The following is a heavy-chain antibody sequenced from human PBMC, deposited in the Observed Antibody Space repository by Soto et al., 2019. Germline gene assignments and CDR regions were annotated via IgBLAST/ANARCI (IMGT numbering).Heavy chain of an antibody. D-gene: IGHD3-10*01. CDR2: IKSKTDGGTT. J-gene: IGHJ4*02. Sequence: GGSLRLSCAASGFTFSNAWMSWVRQAPGKGLEWVGRIKSKTDGGTTDYAAPVKGRFTISRDDSKNTLYLQMNSLKTEDTAVYYCTTVSRLWFGESDYWGQGTLVTVSS. V-gene: IGHV3-15*01. CDR1: GFTFSNAW. CDR3: TTVSRLWFGESDY.